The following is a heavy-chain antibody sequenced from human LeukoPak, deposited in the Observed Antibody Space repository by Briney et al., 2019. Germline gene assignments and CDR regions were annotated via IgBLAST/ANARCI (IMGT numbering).Heavy chain of an antibody. J-gene: IGHJ3*02. CDR2: IYYSGST. CDR3: AESGYSYGFDAFDI. CDR1: GGSISSSSYY. Sequence: SETLSLICTVSGGSISSSSYYWGWIRQPPGKGPEWIGSIYYSGSTYYNPSLKSRVTISVDTSKNQFSLKLSSVNAADTAVYYCAESGYSYGFDAFDIWGQGTMVTVSS. D-gene: IGHD5-18*01. V-gene: IGHV4-39*01.